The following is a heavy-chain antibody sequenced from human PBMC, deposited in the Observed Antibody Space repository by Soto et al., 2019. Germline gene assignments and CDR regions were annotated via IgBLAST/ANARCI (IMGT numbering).Heavy chain of an antibody. CDR2: IYGGDST. V-gene: IGHV3-53*01. CDR3: ARVADAFDI. CDR1: LLILSRNY. Sequence: AGSLNLSCSAPLLILSRNYMSWARQAPGKGLEWASVIYGGDSTYYPDSVKGRFTISRDKSKNTLYLQMNSLRADATAVYYCARVADAFDIWGQGTMVNVSS. J-gene: IGHJ3*02.